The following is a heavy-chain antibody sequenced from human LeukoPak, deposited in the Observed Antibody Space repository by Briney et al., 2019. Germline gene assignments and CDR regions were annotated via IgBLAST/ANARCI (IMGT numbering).Heavy chain of an antibody. CDR3: AKDREQWLTTQAY. V-gene: IGHV3-23*01. CDR1: GFTFSSYA. Sequence: PGGSLRLSCAASGFTFSSYAMSWVRQAPGKGLEWVSAISGSGGSTYYADSVKGRFTISRDNSKDTLYLQMNSLRAEDTAVYYCAKDREQWLTTQAYWGQGTLVTVSS. CDR2: ISGSGGST. D-gene: IGHD6-19*01. J-gene: IGHJ4*02.